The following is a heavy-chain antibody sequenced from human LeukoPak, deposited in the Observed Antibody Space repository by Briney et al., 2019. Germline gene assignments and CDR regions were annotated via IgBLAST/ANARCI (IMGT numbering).Heavy chain of an antibody. Sequence: SETLSLTCTVSGGSISSSSYYWGWIRQPPGKGLEWIGSIYYSGSTYYNPSLKSRVTISVDTSKNQFSLKLRSVTAADTAVYYCARSREYFDSSGYYPLVDYWGQGTLVTVSS. D-gene: IGHD3-22*01. CDR3: ARSREYFDSSGYYPLVDY. CDR1: GGSISSSSYY. V-gene: IGHV4-39*01. J-gene: IGHJ4*02. CDR2: IYYSGST.